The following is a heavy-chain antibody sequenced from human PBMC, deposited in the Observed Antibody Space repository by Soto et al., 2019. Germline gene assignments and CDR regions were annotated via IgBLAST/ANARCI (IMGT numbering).Heavy chain of an antibody. Sequence: QVQLVQSGAEVKKPGSSVKVSCKASGGTFSSYAISWVRQAPGQGLEWMGGIIPIFGTANYAQKYQGRVTITTEKSTSTAYMELSSLISEDKAVYYCARDWWPTMATEHAFDIWGQGTMVTVSS. CDR1: GGTFSSYA. V-gene: IGHV1-69*06. J-gene: IGHJ3*02. D-gene: IGHD3-10*01. CDR3: ARDWWPTMATEHAFDI. CDR2: IIPIFGTA.